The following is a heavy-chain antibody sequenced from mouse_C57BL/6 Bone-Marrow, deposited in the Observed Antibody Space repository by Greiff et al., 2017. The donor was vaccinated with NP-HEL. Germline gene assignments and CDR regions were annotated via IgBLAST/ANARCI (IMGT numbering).Heavy chain of an antibody. D-gene: IGHD3-2*02. J-gene: IGHJ4*01. CDR3: ARERAAQATRYAMDY. Sequence: VKLQESGAELVKPGASVKISCKASGYAFSSYWMNWVKQRPGKGLEWIGQIYPGDGDTNYNGKFKGKATLTADKSSSTAYMQLSSLTSEDSAVYFCARERAAQATRYAMDYWGQGTSVTVSS. V-gene: IGHV1-80*01. CDR1: GYAFSSYW. CDR2: IYPGDGDT.